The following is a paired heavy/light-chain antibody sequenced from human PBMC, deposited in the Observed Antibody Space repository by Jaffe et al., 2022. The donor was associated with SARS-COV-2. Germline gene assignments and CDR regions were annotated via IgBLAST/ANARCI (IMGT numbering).Heavy chain of an antibody. CDR2: ISSSGSTI. V-gene: IGHV3-48*03. CDR1: GFTFSSYE. CDR3: ARRGWSSSWTNGDYYYYYGMDV. D-gene: IGHD6-13*01. J-gene: IGHJ6*02. Sequence: EVQLVESGGGLVQPGGSLRLSCAASGFTFSSYEMNWVRQAPGKGLEWVSYISSSGSTIYYADSVKGRFTISRDNAKNSLYLQMNSLRAEDTAVYYCARRGWSSSWTNGDYYYYYGMDVWGQGTTVTVSS.
Light chain of an antibody. V-gene: IGKV2-40*01. CDR2: TLS. CDR3: MQRIEFPIT. J-gene: IGKJ5*01. Sequence: DIVMTQTPLSLPVTPGEPASISCRSSQSLLDSDDGNTYLDWYLQKPGQSPQLLIYTLSYRASGVPDRFSGSGSGTDFTLKISRVEAEDVGVYYCMQRIEFPITFGQGTRLEIK. CDR1: QSLLDSDDGNTY.